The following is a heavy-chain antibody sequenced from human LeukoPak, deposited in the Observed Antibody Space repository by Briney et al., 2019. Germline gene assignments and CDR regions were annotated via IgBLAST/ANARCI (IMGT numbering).Heavy chain of an antibody. CDR3: AKDKFRMVRGAHDY. CDR1: GFTFSSNS. D-gene: IGHD3-10*01. J-gene: IGHJ4*02. CDR2: ISGGSTTM. Sequence: GGSLRLSCAASGFTFSSNSMNWVRQAPGKGLEWVSYISGGSTTMYYADSVKGRFTISRDNAKNSLYLQMNSLRAEDTALYYCAKDKFRMVRGAHDYWGQGTLVTVSS. V-gene: IGHV3-48*04.